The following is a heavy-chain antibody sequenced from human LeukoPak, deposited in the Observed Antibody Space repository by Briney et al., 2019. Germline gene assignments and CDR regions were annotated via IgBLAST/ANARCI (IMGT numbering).Heavy chain of an antibody. J-gene: IGHJ5*02. V-gene: IGHV4-59*01. CDR2: IYYSGST. D-gene: IGHD3-9*01. CDR1: GGSISSYY. Sequence: SETLSLTCTVSGGSISSYYWSWIRQPPGKGLEWIGYIYYSGSTNYNPSLKSRVTISVDSSNNQISLKLSSVTAADTAVYYCARDKRGYDILTGYYAQVWVAPWGQGTLVTVSS. CDR3: ARDKRGYDILTGYYAQVWVAP.